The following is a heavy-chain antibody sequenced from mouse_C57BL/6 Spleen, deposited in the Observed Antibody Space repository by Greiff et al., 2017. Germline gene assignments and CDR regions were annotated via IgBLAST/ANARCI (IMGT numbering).Heavy chain of an antibody. Sequence: QVQLQQPGAELVMPGASVKLSCKASGYTFTSYWMHWVKQRPGQGLEWIGEIDPSDSYTNYNQKFKGKSTLTVDKSSRTAYMQLSSLTSEDSAVYYCARHGLEELAMDYWGQGTSVTVSS. J-gene: IGHJ4*01. CDR2: IDPSDSYT. CDR3: ARHGLEELAMDY. V-gene: IGHV1-69*01. D-gene: IGHD1-1*01. CDR1: GYTFTSYW.